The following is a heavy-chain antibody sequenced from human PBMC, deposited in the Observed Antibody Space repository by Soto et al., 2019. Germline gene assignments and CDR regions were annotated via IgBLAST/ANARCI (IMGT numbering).Heavy chain of an antibody. J-gene: IGHJ3*02. CDR1: GGSFSGYY. CDR2: INHSGST. D-gene: IGHD3-10*01. Sequence: SETLSLTCAVYGGSFSGYYWSWIRQPPGKGLEWIGEINHSGSTNYNPSLKSRVTISVDTSKNQFSLKLSSVTAADTAVYYCARGSGFDAFEIWGQGTMVTVSS. V-gene: IGHV4-34*01. CDR3: ARGSGFDAFEI.